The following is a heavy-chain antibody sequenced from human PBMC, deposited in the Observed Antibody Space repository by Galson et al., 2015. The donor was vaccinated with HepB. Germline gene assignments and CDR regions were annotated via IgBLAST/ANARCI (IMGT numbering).Heavy chain of an antibody. Sequence: ETLSLTCTVSGGSISGYFWSWIRQPPGKGLELIGYLYNSGSTNYNPSLKSRVTISVDTSKNQFSLKLSSVTAADTAVYYCARARREGYKSYPIDYWGQGTLVTVSS. CDR2: LYNSGST. CDR1: GGSISGYF. J-gene: IGHJ4*02. V-gene: IGHV4-59*01. D-gene: IGHD5-24*01. CDR3: ARARREGYKSYPIDY.